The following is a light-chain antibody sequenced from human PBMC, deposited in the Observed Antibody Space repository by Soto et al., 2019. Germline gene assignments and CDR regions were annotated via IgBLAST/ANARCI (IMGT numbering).Light chain of an antibody. CDR1: HGIISY. CDR3: QQYGSSGT. CDR2: AAS. Sequence: AIRMTQSPSSFSASTGDRVTITCRASHGIISYLAWYQQKPGKAPKLLIYAASTLQSGVPSRFSGSGSGTDFTLTISRLEPEDFAVYYCQQYGSSGTFGQGTKVDIK. V-gene: IGKV1-8*01. J-gene: IGKJ1*01.